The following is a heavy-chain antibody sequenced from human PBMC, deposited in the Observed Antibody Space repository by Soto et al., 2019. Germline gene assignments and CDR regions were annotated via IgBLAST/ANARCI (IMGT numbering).Heavy chain of an antibody. CDR1: GFTFSSYG. Sequence: QVQLVESGGGVVQPGRSLRLSCAASGFTFSSYGMHWVRQAPGKGLEWVAVISYDGSNKYYADSVKGRFTISRDNSKNTLYLQMNSLRAEDTAVYYCAKEGARYYYGSGSYYEDYWGQGTLVTVCS. CDR3: AKEGARYYYGSGSYYEDY. CDR2: ISYDGSNK. V-gene: IGHV3-30*18. D-gene: IGHD3-10*01. J-gene: IGHJ4*02.